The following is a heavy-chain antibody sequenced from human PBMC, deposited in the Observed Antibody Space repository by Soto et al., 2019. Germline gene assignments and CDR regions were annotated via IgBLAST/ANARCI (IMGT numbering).Heavy chain of an antibody. CDR1: GFTFSDYY. D-gene: IGHD3-10*01. Sequence: GSLRLSCAASGFTFSDYYMSWIRQAQGKGLEWVSYISSSSSYTNYADSVKGRFTISRDNAKNSLYLQMNSLRAEDTAVYYCAREITMVRGVIVYYCGMDVWGQGTTVTVSS. CDR2: ISSSSSYT. V-gene: IGHV3-11*05. CDR3: AREITMVRGVIVYYCGMDV. J-gene: IGHJ6*02.